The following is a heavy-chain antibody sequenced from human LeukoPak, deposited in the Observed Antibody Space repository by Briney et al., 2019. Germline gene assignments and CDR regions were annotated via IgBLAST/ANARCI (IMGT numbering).Heavy chain of an antibody. Sequence: ASVKVSCKASGYTFTGYYMHWVRQAPGQGLEWMGWINPNSGGTNYAQKFQGRVTMTRDTSISTAYMELSRLRSDDTAVYYCARLRFLEWLAEKSGYYYGMDVWGQGTTVTVSS. V-gene: IGHV1-2*02. D-gene: IGHD3-3*01. CDR3: ARLRFLEWLAEKSGYYYGMDV. CDR2: INPNSGGT. CDR1: GYTFTGYY. J-gene: IGHJ6*02.